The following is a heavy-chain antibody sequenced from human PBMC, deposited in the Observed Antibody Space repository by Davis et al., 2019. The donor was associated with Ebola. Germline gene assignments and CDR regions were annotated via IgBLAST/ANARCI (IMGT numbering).Heavy chain of an antibody. D-gene: IGHD2-15*01. V-gene: IGHV4-30-4*01. CDR3: AKGGGSRRWVDWFDP. J-gene: IGHJ5*02. Sequence: PSETLSLTCTVSGGSISSGDYYWSWIRQPPGKGLQSLGYIYYSGSTYYNPSLKSRVTISVDTSKNHFSLKLSSVTAADTAVYYCAKGGGSRRWVDWFDPWGQGTLVTVSS. CDR1: GGSISSGDYY. CDR2: IYYSGST.